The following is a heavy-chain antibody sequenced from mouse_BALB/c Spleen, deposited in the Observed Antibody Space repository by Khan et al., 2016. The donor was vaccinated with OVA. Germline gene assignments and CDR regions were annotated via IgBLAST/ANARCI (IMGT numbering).Heavy chain of an antibody. V-gene: IGHV1-7*01. CDR1: GYTFTSYW. CDR2: INPSTGYT. CDR3: ASSYYYGSSYYAMDY. J-gene: IGHJ4*01. D-gene: IGHD1-1*01. Sequence: QVQLQQSGAELAKPGASVKMSCKASGYTFTSYWMHWVKQRPGQGLEWIGYINPSTGYTEYNQKFKDKATLTADKSSSTAYMQLSSLTSEDSAVYYFASSYYYGSSYYAMDYWGQGTSVTVSS.